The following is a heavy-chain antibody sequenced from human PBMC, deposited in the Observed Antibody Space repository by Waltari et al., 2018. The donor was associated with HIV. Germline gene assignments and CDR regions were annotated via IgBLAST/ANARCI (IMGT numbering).Heavy chain of an antibody. J-gene: IGHJ3*02. D-gene: IGHD4-17*01. CDR3: ARLDYGDYVGVDDAFDI. V-gene: IGHV4-4*02. Sequence: QVQLQESGPGLVKPSGTLSLTCAVSGGSISSSNWWSWVSQPPGKGLEWIGEIYHSGSTNYNPSLKSRVTISVDKSKNQFSLKLSSVTAADTAVYYCARLDYGDYVGVDDAFDIWGQGTMVTVSS. CDR2: IYHSGST. CDR1: GGSISSSNW.